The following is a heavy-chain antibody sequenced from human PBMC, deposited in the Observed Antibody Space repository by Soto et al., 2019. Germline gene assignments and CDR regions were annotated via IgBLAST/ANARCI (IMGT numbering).Heavy chain of an antibody. CDR2: INPNSGGT. D-gene: IGHD6-6*01. CDR1: GYTLTGYY. Sequence: ASVKVSCKASGYTLTGYYMHWVRQAPGQGLEWMGWINPNSGGTNYAQKFQGWVTMTRDTSISTAYMELSRLRSDDTAVYYCARDIGGIYSSSSSLDYWGQGTLVTVSS. CDR3: ARDIGGIYSSSSSLDY. J-gene: IGHJ4*02. V-gene: IGHV1-2*04.